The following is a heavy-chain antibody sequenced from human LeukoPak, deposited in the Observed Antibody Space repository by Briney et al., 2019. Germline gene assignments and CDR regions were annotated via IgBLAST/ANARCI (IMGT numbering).Heavy chain of an antibody. CDR2: IYSGGTT. J-gene: IGHJ4*02. CDR3: ARDSTTVTTDY. CDR1: GFTVSSNY. Sequence: PAGSLRLSCAASGFTVSSNYMSWLRQAPGKGLEWVSVIYSGGTTYYADSVKGRFTISRNNSKNMLYLQMNSLRAEDTAVYYCARDSTTVTTDYWGQGTLVTVSS. V-gene: IGHV3-66*02. D-gene: IGHD4-17*01.